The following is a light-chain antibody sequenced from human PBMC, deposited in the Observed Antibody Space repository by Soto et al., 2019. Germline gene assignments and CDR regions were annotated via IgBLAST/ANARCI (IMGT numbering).Light chain of an antibody. CDR3: QQYYTWPLT. V-gene: IGKV3-15*01. CDR1: QSVSSN. Sequence: DIVLTKSPATLSVSPGERATLSCRASQSVSSNLAWYQQKPGQAPRLLIYGASSRATGIPVRFSVSGSGTEFTLTISSLQSEDFAVYYCQQYYTWPLTFGQGTRLEIK. CDR2: GAS. J-gene: IGKJ5*01.